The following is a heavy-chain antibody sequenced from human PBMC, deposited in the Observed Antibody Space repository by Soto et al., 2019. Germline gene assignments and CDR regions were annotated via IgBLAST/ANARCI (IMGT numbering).Heavy chain of an antibody. D-gene: IGHD2-8*01. CDR3: AREGAYSPLVYAVNYFDY. CDR2: ISYDGSNK. CDR1: GFTFSSYA. Sequence: QVQLVESGGGVVQPGRSLRLSCAASGFTFSSYAMHWVRQAPGKGLEWVAVISYDGSNKYYADSVKGRFTISRDNSKNTLYLQMNSLRAEDTAVYYCAREGAYSPLVYAVNYFDYWGQGTLVTVSS. J-gene: IGHJ4*02. V-gene: IGHV3-30-3*01.